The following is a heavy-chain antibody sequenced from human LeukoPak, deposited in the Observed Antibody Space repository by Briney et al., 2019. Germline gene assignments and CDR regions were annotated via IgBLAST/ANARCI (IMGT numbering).Heavy chain of an antibody. CDR3: ARRHSSGWHFDS. V-gene: IGHV3-64*01. J-gene: IGHJ4*02. CDR2: ISSNGVST. Sequence: PGGSLRLSCAASGFTFTNYAMYWVRQAPGKGLEYVSAISSNGVSTYYANSVKGRFTISRDNSKNTLYLQMGSLRGEDMAVYYCARRHSSGWHFDSWGQGTLVTVSS. D-gene: IGHD6-19*01. CDR1: GFTFTNYA.